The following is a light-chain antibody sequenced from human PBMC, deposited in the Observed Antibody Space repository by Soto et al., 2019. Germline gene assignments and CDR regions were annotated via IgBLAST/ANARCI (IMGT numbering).Light chain of an antibody. Sequence: QSVLTQPASVSWSPGQSITISCTGTSSEVGGYKFFSWYQQHPGKATKLMIYDVSNRPSVVSNRFSGSKSGNTASLTISGLQAEDEADYYCSSYTSSSTLDVFGTGTKVTVL. V-gene: IGLV2-14*01. CDR3: SSYTSSSTLDV. CDR2: DVS. CDR1: SSEVGGYKF. J-gene: IGLJ1*01.